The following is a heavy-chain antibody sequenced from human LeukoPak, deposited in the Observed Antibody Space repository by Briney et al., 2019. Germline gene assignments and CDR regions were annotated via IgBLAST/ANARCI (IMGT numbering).Heavy chain of an antibody. CDR1: GGSISSYY. D-gene: IGHD4-11*01. J-gene: IGHJ3*02. Sequence: PSETLSLTCTVSGGSISSYYWSWIRQPAGKGLEWIGRIYTSGSTNYNPSLKSRVTMSVDTSKNLFSLKLSSVTAADTAVYYCARDHDYSNYSAFDIWGQGTMVTVSS. V-gene: IGHV4-4*07. CDR2: IYTSGST. CDR3: ARDHDYSNYSAFDI.